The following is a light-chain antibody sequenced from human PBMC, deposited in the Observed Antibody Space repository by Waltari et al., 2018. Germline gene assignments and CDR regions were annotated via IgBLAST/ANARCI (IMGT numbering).Light chain of an antibody. CDR3: QHYGTSPPLT. Sequence: EIVLTQSPGTLSLSPGERATLSCRASQTFSSSYLAWYQQKPGQAPRPLIYGASTRAAGCPGRCSGSGSWTDFTLNISRLEPEDFAVDYCQHYGTSPPLTFGGGTKVEIK. J-gene: IGKJ4*01. CDR1: QTFSSSY. V-gene: IGKV3-20*01. CDR2: GAS.